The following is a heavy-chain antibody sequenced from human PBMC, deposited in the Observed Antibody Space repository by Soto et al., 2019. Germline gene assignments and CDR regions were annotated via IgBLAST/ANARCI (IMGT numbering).Heavy chain of an antibody. J-gene: IGHJ4*02. V-gene: IGHV3-30-3*01. D-gene: IGHD2-2*01. Sequence: QVQLVESGGGVVQPGRSLRLSCTASGFTFSSYAMHWVHLAPGKGLEWVALISYDGSNKYYADSVKGRFTISRDNSKNTLYLQMNSLRTEDTAVYYCGRCSSTSCHLGADYWGQGTLVTVSS. CDR3: GRCSSTSCHLGADY. CDR2: ISYDGSNK. CDR1: GFTFSSYA.